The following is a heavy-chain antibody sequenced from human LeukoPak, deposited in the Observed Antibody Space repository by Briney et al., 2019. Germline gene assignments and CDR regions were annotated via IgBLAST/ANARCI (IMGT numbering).Heavy chain of an antibody. CDR3: AREIVVVPAASRTHYYYYGMDV. V-gene: IGHV3-NL1*01. J-gene: IGHJ6*02. CDR1: GFTFSSYG. CDR2: IYSGGST. D-gene: IGHD2-2*01. Sequence: PGGSLRLSCAASGFTFSSYGMHWVRQAPGKGLEWVSVIYSGGSTYYADSVKGRFTISRDNSKNTLYLQMNSLRAEDTAVYYCAREIVVVPAASRTHYYYYGMDVWGQGTTVTVSS.